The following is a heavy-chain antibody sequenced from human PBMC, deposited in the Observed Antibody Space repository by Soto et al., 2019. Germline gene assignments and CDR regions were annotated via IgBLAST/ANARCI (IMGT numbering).Heavy chain of an antibody. CDR1: GDSISSYY. V-gene: IGHV4-59*01. CDR3: ALRSMAVVPEY. J-gene: IGHJ4*02. Sequence: QVQLQESGPGLVKPSETLSLTCAVSGDSISSYYCMWIRQPPGKGLESVGYLYYGRSANYNPSLKSRVTFPVDTSTNQRSLTLSSMTASDTAVYYFALRSMAVVPEYWGQGTLVTVSS. D-gene: IGHD3-22*01. CDR2: LYYGRSA.